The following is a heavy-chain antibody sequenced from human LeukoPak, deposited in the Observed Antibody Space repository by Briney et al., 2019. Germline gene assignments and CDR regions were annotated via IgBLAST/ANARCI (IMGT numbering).Heavy chain of an antibody. CDR1: GFTFSSYS. D-gene: IGHD6-6*01. CDR3: ARDLSSSSTAYFQH. J-gene: IGHJ1*01. V-gene: IGHV3-21*01. CDR2: ISPTSGHI. Sequence: PGGSLRLSCAASGFTFSSYSMNWVRQAPGEGLEWVSSISPTSGHIYYADSVKGRFTISRDNAKNSLYLQMNSLRAEDTAVYYCARDLSSSSTAYFQHWGQGTLVTVSS.